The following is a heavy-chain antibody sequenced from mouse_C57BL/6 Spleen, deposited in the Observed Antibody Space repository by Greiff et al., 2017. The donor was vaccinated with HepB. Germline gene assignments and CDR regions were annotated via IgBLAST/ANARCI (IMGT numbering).Heavy chain of an antibody. J-gene: IGHJ3*01. Sequence: EVMLVESGGGLVQPGGSMKLSCVASGFTFSNYWMNWVRQSPEKGLEWVAQIRLKSDNYATHYAESVKGRFTIARDDSKSSVYLQMNNLRAEDTGIYYCTGGRLRPFAYWGQGTLVTVSA. V-gene: IGHV6-3*01. CDR3: TGGRLRPFAY. D-gene: IGHD2-4*01. CDR2: IRLKSDNYAT. CDR1: GFTFSNYW.